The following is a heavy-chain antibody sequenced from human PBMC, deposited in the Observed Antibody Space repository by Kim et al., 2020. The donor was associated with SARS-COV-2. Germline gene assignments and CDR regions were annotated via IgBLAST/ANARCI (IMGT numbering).Heavy chain of an antibody. D-gene: IGHD6-13*01. CDR3: TRHKARSGGAAGVLYYYGMDV. CDR2: IRSKANSYAT. J-gene: IGHJ6*02. Sequence: GGSLRLSCAASGFTFSGSAMHWVRQASGKGLEWVGRIRSKANSYATAYAASVKGRFTISRDDSKNTAYLQMNSLKTEDTAVYYCTRHKARSGGAAGVLYYYGMDVWGQGTTVTVSS. V-gene: IGHV3-73*01. CDR1: GFTFSGSA.